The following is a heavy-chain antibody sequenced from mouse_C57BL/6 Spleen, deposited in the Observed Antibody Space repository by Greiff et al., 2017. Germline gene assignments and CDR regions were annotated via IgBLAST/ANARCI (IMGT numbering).Heavy chain of an antibody. CDR1: GYTFTSYW. Sequence: EVQLQQSGTVLARPGASVKMSCKTSGYTFTSYWMHWVKQRPGQGLEWIGAIYPGNSDTSYNQKFKGKAKLTAVTSASTAYMGLSSLTNEDSAVYYGTVNYPYYFDYWGQGTTLTVSS. J-gene: IGHJ2*01. CDR3: TVNYPYYFDY. V-gene: IGHV1-5*01. D-gene: IGHD2-1*01. CDR2: IYPGNSDT.